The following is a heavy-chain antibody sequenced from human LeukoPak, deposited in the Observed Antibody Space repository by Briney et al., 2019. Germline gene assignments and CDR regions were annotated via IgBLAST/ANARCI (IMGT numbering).Heavy chain of an antibody. V-gene: IGHV4-34*01. CDR2: TNHSGST. CDR3: STVTTNHPFDY. D-gene: IGHD4-17*01. J-gene: IGHJ4*02. CDR1: GGSFSGYY. Sequence: PSETLSLTCAVYGGSFSGYYWSWIRQPPGKGLEWIGETNHSGSTNYNPSLKSRVTISVDTSKNQFSLKLSSVTAADTAVYYCSTVTTNHPFDYWGQGTLVTVSS.